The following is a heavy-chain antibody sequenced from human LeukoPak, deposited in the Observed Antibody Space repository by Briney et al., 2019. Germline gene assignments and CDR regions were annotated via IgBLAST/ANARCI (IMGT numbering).Heavy chain of an antibody. CDR2: IKQDGSEK. CDR1: GFTFSSYW. CDR3: ARDLDAFDI. Sequence: GGSLRLSCAVSGFTFSSYWMGWVRQAQGKGGEWVANIKQDGSEKYYVDSVKGRFTISRDNAKNSLYLQMNSLRAEDTAVYYCARDLDAFDIWGQGTMVTVSS. J-gene: IGHJ3*02. V-gene: IGHV3-7*03.